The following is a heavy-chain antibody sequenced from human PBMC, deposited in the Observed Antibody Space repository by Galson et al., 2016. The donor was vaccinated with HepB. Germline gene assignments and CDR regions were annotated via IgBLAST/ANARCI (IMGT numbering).Heavy chain of an antibody. J-gene: IGHJ4*02. D-gene: IGHD2-2*01. CDR3: AKRKDDCTRTSCLDY. CDR1: GFTFSSFP. V-gene: IGHV3-23*01. CDR2: ITGSGVDT. Sequence: SLRLSCAASGFTFSSFPMAWVRQAPGKGLEWVSSITGSGVDTYYADSVRGGFTISRDNSKNTLYLQMNSLRTEDAAIYYCAKRKDDCTRTSCLDYWGQGTLVTVSS.